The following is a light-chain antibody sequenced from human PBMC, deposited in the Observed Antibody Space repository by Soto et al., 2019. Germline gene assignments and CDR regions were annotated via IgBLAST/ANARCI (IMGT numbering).Light chain of an antibody. J-gene: IGLJ2*01. CDR1: SSDVGDYNY. V-gene: IGLV2-14*03. CDR3: NSFSSGTTYVV. Sequence: QSALAQPASVSGSPGQSITISCTGTSSDVGDYNYVSWYQQVPGKAPKLIIYGVSDRPSGVSDRFSGSKSGTTASLTISGLQAEDEATYYRNSFSSGTTYVVFGGGTKLTVL. CDR2: GVS.